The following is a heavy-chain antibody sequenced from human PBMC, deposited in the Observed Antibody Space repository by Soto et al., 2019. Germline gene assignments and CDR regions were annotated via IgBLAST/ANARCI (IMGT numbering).Heavy chain of an antibody. D-gene: IGHD2-2*01. J-gene: IGHJ4*02. Sequence: SLRLSCAASGFTFSSYGMHWVRQAPGKGLEWVAVIWYDGSNKYYADSVKGRFTISRDNSKNTLYLQMNSLRAEDTAVYYCARDYLAVPHRVIDYWGQGTLVTVS. CDR1: GFTFSSYG. CDR3: ARDYLAVPHRVIDY. CDR2: IWYDGSNK. V-gene: IGHV3-33*01.